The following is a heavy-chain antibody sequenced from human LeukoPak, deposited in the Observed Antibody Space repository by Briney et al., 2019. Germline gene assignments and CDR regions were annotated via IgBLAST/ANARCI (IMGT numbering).Heavy chain of an antibody. J-gene: IGHJ5*01. D-gene: IGHD1-26*01. Sequence: PSQTLSLTCAVNGGSTTVSSYYWGWIRQPPGKGLEWIGSIYYSGNTYYNPSLKSRITISIDTSKHEFSLNLSSVTAADTAMYFCARGLLYSGSFARNWFDSWGQGTLVIVSS. V-gene: IGHV4-39*01. CDR1: GGSTTVSSYY. CDR3: ARGLLYSGSFARNWFDS. CDR2: IYYSGNT.